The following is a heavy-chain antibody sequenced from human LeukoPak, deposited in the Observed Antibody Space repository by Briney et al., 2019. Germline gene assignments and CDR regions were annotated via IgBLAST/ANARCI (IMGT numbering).Heavy chain of an antibody. CDR2: INHSGST. CDR3: ARGQDCSNYKGLFDY. V-gene: IGHV4-34*01. Sequence: SETLSLTCAVYGGSFSGYYWSWIRQPPGKGLEWIGEINHSGSTSYNPSLKSRVTISVDTSKNQFSLKLSSVTAADTAVYYCARGQDCSNYKGLFDYWGQGTLVTVSS. D-gene: IGHD4-11*01. J-gene: IGHJ4*02. CDR1: GGSFSGYY.